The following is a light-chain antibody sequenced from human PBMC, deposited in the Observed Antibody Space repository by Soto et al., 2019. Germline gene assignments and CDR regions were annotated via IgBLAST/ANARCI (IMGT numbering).Light chain of an antibody. CDR3: SSYASSSPFV. CDR2: DVS. CDR1: GSDVGGYKY. V-gene: IGLV2-14*01. Sequence: QSALTQPASVSGSPGQSITISCTGTGSDVGGYKYVSWYQQLPGKAPKLMTYDVSYRPSGVSDRFSGSKSGNTASLIISGLQAEDEADYYCSSYASSSPFVFGTGTKLTVL. J-gene: IGLJ1*01.